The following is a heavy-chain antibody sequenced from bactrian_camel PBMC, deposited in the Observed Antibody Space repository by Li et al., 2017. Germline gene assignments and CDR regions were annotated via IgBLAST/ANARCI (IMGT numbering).Heavy chain of an antibody. Sequence: HVQLVESGGGSVQTGGSLRLSCAPSGLFVSDFSMAWFRQSPGKEGEAVAAIRRDDLTAYTDSVKGRFTISKDNVKNTLYLEMNDLKPEDTAMYYCAADLYNLQLARSYSYWGQGTQVTVS. CDR2: IRRDDLT. D-gene: IGHD7*01. V-gene: IGHV3S53*01. J-gene: IGHJ4*01. CDR1: GLFVSDFS. CDR3: AADLYNLQLARSYSY.